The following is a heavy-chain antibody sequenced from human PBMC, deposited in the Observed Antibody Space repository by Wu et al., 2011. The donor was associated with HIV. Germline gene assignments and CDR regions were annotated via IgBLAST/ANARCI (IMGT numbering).Heavy chain of an antibody. CDR1: GYSFTSYG. V-gene: IGHV1-18*01. J-gene: IGHJ4*02. Sequence: QVQLVQSEAELKKPGASVSVSCKASGYSFTSYGISWVRQVPGQGLEWIAWINTNNGEVKSAQKLQGRITVTADTSSTTVYMEVRSLRPDDTAIYFCARRPPGYPYFFDYWGQGTLVTVSS. CDR3: ARRPPGYPYFFDY. CDR2: INTNNGEV. D-gene: IGHD5-12*01.